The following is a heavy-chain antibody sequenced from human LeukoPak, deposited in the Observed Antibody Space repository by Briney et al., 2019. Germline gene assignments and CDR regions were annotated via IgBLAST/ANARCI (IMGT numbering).Heavy chain of an antibody. J-gene: IGHJ4*01. Sequence: GGSLRLSCTASGFTFGDYAMSWFRQAPGEGLEWVGFIRTKGYGEKTEYAASVKGRFSISRDESKSIAYLQMNSLKTEDTAVYYCTRVVPYCSGGSCYSISYFDYWGQGTLVTVSS. CDR2: IRTKGYGEKT. V-gene: IGHV3-49*03. CDR1: GFTFGDYA. CDR3: TRVVPYCSGGSCYSISYFDY. D-gene: IGHD2-15*01.